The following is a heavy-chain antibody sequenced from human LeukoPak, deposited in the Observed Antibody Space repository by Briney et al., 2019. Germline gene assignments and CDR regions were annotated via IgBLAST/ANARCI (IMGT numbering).Heavy chain of an antibody. J-gene: IGHJ4*02. CDR2: ISSSSSYI. Sequence: GGSLRLSCAASGFTFSSYSMNWVRQAPGKGLEWVSSISSSSSYINYADSVRGRFTISRDNAKNSLFLQMDSLRGEDTAVYYCAKATGYLLWGQGTLVTVSS. D-gene: IGHD1-14*01. CDR1: GFTFSSYS. CDR3: AKATGYLL. V-gene: IGHV3-21*01.